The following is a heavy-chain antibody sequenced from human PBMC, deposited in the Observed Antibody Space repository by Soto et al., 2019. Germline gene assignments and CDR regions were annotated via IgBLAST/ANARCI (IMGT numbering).Heavy chain of an antibody. CDR3: AKDRDSSYYDFWSGYYPHYYYGMDV. V-gene: IGHV3-23*01. J-gene: IGHJ6*02. CDR2: ISGSGGST. CDR1: GFTFSSYA. Sequence: GGSLRLSCAASGFTFSSYAMSWVRQAPGKGLEWVSAISGSGGSTYYADSVKGRFTISRDNSKNTLYLQMNSLRAEDTAVYYCAKDRDSSYYDFWSGYYPHYYYGMDVWGQGTTVTVSS. D-gene: IGHD3-3*01.